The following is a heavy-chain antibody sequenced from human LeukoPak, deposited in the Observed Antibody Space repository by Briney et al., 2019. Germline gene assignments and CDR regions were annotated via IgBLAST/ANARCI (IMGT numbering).Heavy chain of an antibody. J-gene: IGHJ3*02. CDR3: ARDFYYDSSAPIQGAFDI. V-gene: IGHV4-39*07. CDR2: IYYSGST. D-gene: IGHD3-22*01. Sequence: SETLSLTCTVSGGSISSSSYYWGWIRQPPGKGLEWIGSIYYSGSTYYNPSLKSRVTISVDTSKNQFSLKLSSVAAADTAVYYCARDFYYDSSAPIQGAFDIWGQGTMVTVSS. CDR1: GGSISSSSYY.